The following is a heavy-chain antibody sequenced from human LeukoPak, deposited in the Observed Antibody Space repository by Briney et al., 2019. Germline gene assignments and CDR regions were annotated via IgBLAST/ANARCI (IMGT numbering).Heavy chain of an antibody. J-gene: IGHJ4*02. D-gene: IGHD3-22*01. Sequence: ASVKVSCKASGYTFTSYYMHWVRQAPGQGLEWMGIINPSGGSTSYAQKFQGRVIMTTDTSTSTAYMELRSLRSDDTAVYYCARDDYYDSSLFDYWGQGTLVTVSS. CDR3: ARDDYYDSSLFDY. V-gene: IGHV1-46*01. CDR2: INPSGGST. CDR1: GYTFTSYY.